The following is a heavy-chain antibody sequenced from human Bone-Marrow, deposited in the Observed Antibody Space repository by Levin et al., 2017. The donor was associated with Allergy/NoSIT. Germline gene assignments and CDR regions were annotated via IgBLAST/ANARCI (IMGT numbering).Heavy chain of an antibody. J-gene: IGHJ6*02. Sequence: SETLSLTCTVSGGSISSSSYYWGWIRQPPGKGLEWIGSIYYSGSTYYNPSLKSRVTISVDTSKNQFSLKLSSVTAADTAVYYCARRGSSSSYYYYGMDVWGQGTTVTVSS. CDR3: ARRGSSSSYYYYGMDV. D-gene: IGHD6-6*01. CDR1: GGSISSSSYY. CDR2: IYYSGST. V-gene: IGHV4-39*01.